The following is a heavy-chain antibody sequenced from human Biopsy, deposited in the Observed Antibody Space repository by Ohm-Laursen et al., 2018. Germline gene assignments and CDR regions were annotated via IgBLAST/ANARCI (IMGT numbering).Heavy chain of an antibody. V-gene: IGHV1-2*02. CDR2: ISPKSGDT. CDR3: ALQSVAQMKNFDY. Sequence: VPSVSVSRPAYGLCFTGYYIHWARQAPGQGIGWMGLISPKSGDTNYAHKFQGNITMTRDTSMSTAYMEMIRLRCEDTAVYYCALQSVAQMKNFDYWGQGTLVTVSS. CDR1: GLCFTGYY. J-gene: IGHJ4*02. D-gene: IGHD6-19*01.